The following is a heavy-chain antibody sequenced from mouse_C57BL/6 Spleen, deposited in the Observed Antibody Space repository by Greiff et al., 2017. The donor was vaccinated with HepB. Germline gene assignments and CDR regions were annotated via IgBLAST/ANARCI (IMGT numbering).Heavy chain of an antibody. CDR2: IYPGDGDT. Sequence: QVQLQQSGAELVKPGASVKISCKASGYAFSSYWMNWVKQRPGKGLEWIGQIYPGDGDTNYNGKFKGKATLTADKSSSTAYMQLSSLTSEDSAVYFCARGDYGNYDYFAYWGQGTLVTVSA. CDR1: GYAFSSYW. V-gene: IGHV1-80*01. CDR3: ARGDYGNYDYFAY. D-gene: IGHD2-1*01. J-gene: IGHJ3*01.